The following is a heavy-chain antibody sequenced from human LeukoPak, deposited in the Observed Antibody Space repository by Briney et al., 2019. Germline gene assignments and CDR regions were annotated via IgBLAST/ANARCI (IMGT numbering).Heavy chain of an antibody. Sequence: ASGKVSSTASVYTFTNYYIHWVRQAPGQGLEWMGIINPGGGSTTYAQKSQGTVTMTRETSTITVYMELSSLRSEDTAVYYCARSVYFGVDVWGQGTTVTVSS. CDR2: INPGGGST. V-gene: IGHV1-46*01. CDR3: ARSVYFGVDV. CDR1: VYTFTNYY. D-gene: IGHD5/OR15-5a*01. J-gene: IGHJ6*02.